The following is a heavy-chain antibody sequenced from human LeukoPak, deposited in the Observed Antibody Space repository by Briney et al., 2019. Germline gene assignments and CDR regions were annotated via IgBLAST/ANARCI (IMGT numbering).Heavy chain of an antibody. V-gene: IGHV4-4*02. CDR2: ISLTGLT. J-gene: IGHJ4*02. D-gene: IGHD2-8*01. Sequence: SETLSLTCGVSGGSISNTNWWSWVRQPPGQGLARIGEISLTGLTHYNPSLESRVTVSLDKSKNQLSLNLTSVTAADTAVYYCSRENGAFSPFGYWGQGTLVTVLS. CDR1: GGSISNTNW. CDR3: SRENGAFSPFGY.